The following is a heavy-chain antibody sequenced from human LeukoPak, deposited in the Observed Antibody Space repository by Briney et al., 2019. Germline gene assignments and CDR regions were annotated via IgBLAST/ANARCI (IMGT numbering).Heavy chain of an antibody. D-gene: IGHD6-19*01. CDR1: GFTFSSYA. J-gene: IGHJ3*02. CDR3: AREHSSGWTPEDAFDI. CDR2: ISYDGSNK. V-gene: IGHV3-30-3*01. Sequence: GRSLRLSCAASGFTFSSYAMHWVRQAPGKGLEWVAVISYDGSNKYYADSVKGRFTISRDNSKNTLYLQMNSLRTEDTAVYYCAREHSSGWTPEDAFDIWGQGTMVTVSS.